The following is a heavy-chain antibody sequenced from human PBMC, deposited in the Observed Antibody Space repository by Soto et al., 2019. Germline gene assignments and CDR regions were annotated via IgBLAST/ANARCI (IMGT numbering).Heavy chain of an antibody. J-gene: IGHJ6*02. Sequence: GGSLRLSCAASGFTFSSYSMNWVRQAPGKGLEWVSTITGSGDTTHYADSVKGRFTISRDNSKNTLYLQMNSLRAEDAAMYYCARDPNIVLVPAALRSYYYYYGMDVWGQGTTVTVSS. CDR1: GFTFSSYS. V-gene: IGHV3-23*01. CDR3: ARDPNIVLVPAALRSYYYYYGMDV. D-gene: IGHD2-2*01. CDR2: ITGSGDTT.